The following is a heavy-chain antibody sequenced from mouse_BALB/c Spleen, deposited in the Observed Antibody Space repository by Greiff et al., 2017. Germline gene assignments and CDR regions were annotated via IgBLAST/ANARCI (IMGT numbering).Heavy chain of an antibody. CDR2: IDPYYGGT. CDR1: GYSFTGYN. Sequence: VHVKQSGPELEKPGASVKISCKASGYSFTGYNMNWVKQSNGKSLEWIGNIDPYYGGTSYNQKFKGKATLTVDKSSSTAYMQLKSLTSEDSAVYYCARVGGGNYYYAMDYWGQGTSVTVSS. D-gene: IGHD2-1*01. J-gene: IGHJ4*01. CDR3: ARVGGGNYYYAMDY. V-gene: IGHV1-39*01.